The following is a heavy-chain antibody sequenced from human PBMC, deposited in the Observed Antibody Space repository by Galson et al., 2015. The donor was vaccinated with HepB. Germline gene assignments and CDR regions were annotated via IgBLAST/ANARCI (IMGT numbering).Heavy chain of an antibody. CDR1: GFTFSSYG. Sequence: SLRLSCAASGFTFSSYGMHWVRQAPGKGLEWVAVIWYDGSNKYYADSVKGRFTISRDNSKNTLYLQMNSLRAEDTAVYYCARDFNRRAFEIWGQGTMVTVSS. CDR3: ARDFNRRAFEI. J-gene: IGHJ3*02. V-gene: IGHV3-33*01. D-gene: IGHD1-14*01. CDR2: IWYDGSNK.